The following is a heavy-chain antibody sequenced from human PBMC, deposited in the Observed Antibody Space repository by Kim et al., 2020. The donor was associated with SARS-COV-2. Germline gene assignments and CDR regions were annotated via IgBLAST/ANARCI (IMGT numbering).Heavy chain of an antibody. CDR1: GFTFSSYV. Sequence: GGSLRLSCAASGFTFSSYVMYWVRQAPGKGLEWVAVISYDGNNKYYADSVKGRFTIPRDNSKNTLYLQMNSLRDEDTAVYYCARGSGGNYHGYFDYWGQGTLVTVSS. CDR3: ARGSGGNYHGYFDY. D-gene: IGHD1-26*01. CDR2: ISYDGNNK. V-gene: IGHV3-30*04. J-gene: IGHJ4*02.